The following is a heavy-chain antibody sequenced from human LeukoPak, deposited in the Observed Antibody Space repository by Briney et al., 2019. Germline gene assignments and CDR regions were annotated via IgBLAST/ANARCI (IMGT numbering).Heavy chain of an antibody. CDR3: AKLWRGSYPRYFDY. J-gene: IGHJ4*02. Sequence: GESLRLSCAASGFTFRSYAMSWVRQAPGKGLEWVSAITDSGGNTFYADSVKGRFTISRDNSKNTLYLQMNSLSAEDSAIYYCAKLWRGSYPRYFDYWGQGALVTVSS. D-gene: IGHD1-26*01. V-gene: IGHV3-23*01. CDR2: ITDSGGNT. CDR1: GFTFRSYA.